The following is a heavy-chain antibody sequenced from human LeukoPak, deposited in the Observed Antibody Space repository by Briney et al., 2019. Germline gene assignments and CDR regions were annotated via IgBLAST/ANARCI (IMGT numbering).Heavy chain of an antibody. Sequence: PGGSLRLSCEASGFTFKAYWMSWVRQAPGTGLEWVANIQQDGGEKNYVDSVKGRFTISRDNARNSLYLEMNSLRAEDTAVYYCARLSYTYGKNFDYWGQGTLVTVSS. J-gene: IGHJ4*02. CDR1: GFTFKAYW. V-gene: IGHV3-7*01. CDR2: IQQDGGEK. CDR3: ARLSYTYGKNFDY. D-gene: IGHD5-18*01.